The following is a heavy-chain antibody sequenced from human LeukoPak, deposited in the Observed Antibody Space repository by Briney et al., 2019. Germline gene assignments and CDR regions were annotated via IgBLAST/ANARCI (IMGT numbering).Heavy chain of an antibody. J-gene: IGHJ4*02. Sequence: GGSLRLSCAASGFTFSSYWMSWVRQAPGKGLEWVANIKQDGSEKYYVDSVKGRFAISRDNAKNSLYLQMNSLRAEDTAVYYCARSRIVGVITQSFDYWGQGTLVTVSS. V-gene: IGHV3-7*01. CDR2: IKQDGSEK. CDR1: GFTFSSYW. D-gene: IGHD3-22*01. CDR3: ARSRIVGVITQSFDY.